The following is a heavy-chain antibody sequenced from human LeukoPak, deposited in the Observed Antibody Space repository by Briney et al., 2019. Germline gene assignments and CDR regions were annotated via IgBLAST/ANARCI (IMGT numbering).Heavy chain of an antibody. D-gene: IGHD2-2*02. J-gene: IGHJ3*02. V-gene: IGHV5-51*01. Sequence: GESLKISCKGSGYSFTSYWIGWVRQMPGKGLEWMGIIYPGDSDTRYSPSFQGQVTISADKSISTAYLQWSSLKASDTAMYYCASSTPKYCSSTSCYITPLDAFDIWGQGTMVTVSS. CDR2: IYPGDSDT. CDR1: GYSFTSYW. CDR3: ASSTPKYCSSTSCYITPLDAFDI.